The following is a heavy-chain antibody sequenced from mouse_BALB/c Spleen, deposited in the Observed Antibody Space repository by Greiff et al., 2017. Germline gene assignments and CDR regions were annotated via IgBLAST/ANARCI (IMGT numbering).Heavy chain of an antibody. CDR2: ISSGGGNT. J-gene: IGHJ4*01. Sequence: EVMLVESGGGLVKPGGSLKLSCAASGFTFSSYTMSWVRQTPEKRLEWVATISSGGGNTYYPDSVKGRFTISRDNAKNNLYLQMSSLRSEDTALYYCARYRGLLRAMDYWGQGTSVTVAS. V-gene: IGHV5-9*03. CDR3: ARYRGLLRAMDY. D-gene: IGHD2-3*01. CDR1: GFTFSSYT.